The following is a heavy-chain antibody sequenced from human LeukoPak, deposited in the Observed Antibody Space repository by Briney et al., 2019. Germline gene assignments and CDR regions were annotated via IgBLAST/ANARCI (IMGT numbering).Heavy chain of an antibody. CDR2: IYYSGST. J-gene: IGHJ3*02. CDR1: GGSVSSYY. Sequence: PSETLSLSCTVSGGSVSSYYWSWIRQPPGKGLEWIGYIYYSGSTNYNPSLKSRVTISVDTSKNQFSLKLNSITTADTAVYYCARVRLSGTYLDAFDIWGQGTMVTVSS. D-gene: IGHD1-26*01. CDR3: ARVRLSGTYLDAFDI. V-gene: IGHV4-59*02.